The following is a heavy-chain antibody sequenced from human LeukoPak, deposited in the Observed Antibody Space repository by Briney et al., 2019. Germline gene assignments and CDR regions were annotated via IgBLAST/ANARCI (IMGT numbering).Heavy chain of an antibody. CDR2: ISAYNGNT. D-gene: IGHD6-13*01. J-gene: IGHJ5*02. Sequence: ASVKVSCKASGYTFTSYGISWVRQAPGQGLEWMGWISAYNGNTNYAQKLQGRVTMTTDTSTSTSYMELSSLRSEDTAVYYCAREGEGSSSWYGSGYWFDPWGQGTLVTVSS. CDR3: AREGEGSSSWYGSGYWFDP. CDR1: GYTFTSYG. V-gene: IGHV1-18*01.